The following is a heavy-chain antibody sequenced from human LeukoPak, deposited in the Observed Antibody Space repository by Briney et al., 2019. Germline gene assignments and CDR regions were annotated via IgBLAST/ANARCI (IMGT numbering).Heavy chain of an antibody. V-gene: IGHV3-33*06. CDR2: IWYGGSNK. CDR1: GFTFSSYG. Sequence: GGSLRLSCAASGFTFSSYGMHWVRQAPGKGLEWVAVIWYGGSNKYYADSVKGRFTISRDNSKNTLYLQMNSLRAEDTAVYYCAKDSRDGYITGLDYWGQGTLVTVSS. CDR3: AKDSRDGYITGLDY. J-gene: IGHJ4*02. D-gene: IGHD5-24*01.